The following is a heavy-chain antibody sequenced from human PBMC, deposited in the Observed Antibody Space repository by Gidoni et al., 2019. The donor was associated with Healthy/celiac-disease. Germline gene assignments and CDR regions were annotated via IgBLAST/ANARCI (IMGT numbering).Heavy chain of an antibody. CDR1: GFPFSSSS. CDR2: ISSSSSYI. J-gene: IGHJ5*02. D-gene: IGHD3-9*01. V-gene: IGHV3-21*01. CDR3: ARDPPYYDILTGYPHGP. Sequence: EVQLVESGGGLVKPGGSLRLSCAASGFPFSSSSMNWVRQAPGKGLEWVSSISSSSSYIYYADSVKGRFTISRDNAKNSLYLQMNSLRAEDTAVYYCARDPPYYDILTGYPHGPWGQGTLVTVSS.